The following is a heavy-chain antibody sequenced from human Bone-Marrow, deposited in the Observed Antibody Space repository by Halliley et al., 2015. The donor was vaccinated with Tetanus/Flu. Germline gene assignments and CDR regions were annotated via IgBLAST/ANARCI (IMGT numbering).Heavy chain of an antibody. Sequence: TLSLTCAVYGGSFSGYYWSWIRQPPGKGLEWIGEINHRGSTNYNPSLKSRVTISVDTSKNHFSLKLGSVTAAGTAVYYCARGLAFCGGDCSGSFDYWGQGTLVTVSS. CDR1: GGSFSGYY. CDR3: ARGLAFCGGDCSGSFDY. J-gene: IGHJ4*02. CDR2: INHRGST. V-gene: IGHV4-34*01. D-gene: IGHD2-21*02.